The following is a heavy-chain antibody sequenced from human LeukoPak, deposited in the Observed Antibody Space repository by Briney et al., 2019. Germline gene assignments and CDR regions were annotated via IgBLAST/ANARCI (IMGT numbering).Heavy chain of an antibody. Sequence: GGTLRLSCAASGFTFSSYGMSWVRQAPGKGLEWVGRIKSKTDGGTTDYAAPVKGRFTISRDDSKNTLYLQMNSLKTEDTAVYHCTTDSLLMPSAKGYNWFDPWGQGTLVTVSS. V-gene: IGHV3-15*01. CDR2: IKSKTDGGTT. D-gene: IGHD3-9*01. CDR1: GFTFSSYG. J-gene: IGHJ5*02. CDR3: TTDSLLMPSAKGYNWFDP.